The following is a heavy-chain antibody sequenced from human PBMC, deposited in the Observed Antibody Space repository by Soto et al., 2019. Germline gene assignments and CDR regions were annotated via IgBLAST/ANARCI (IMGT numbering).Heavy chain of an antibody. CDR2: IYYSGST. Sequence: PSETLSLTCTVSGGSISSGDYYWSWIRQPPGKGLEWIGYIYYSGSTYYNPSLKSRVTISVDTSKNQFSLKLSSVTAADTAVYYCAREGNAYCGGDCYEGVYWGQGTLVTVS. CDR3: AREGNAYCGGDCYEGVY. D-gene: IGHD2-21*02. CDR1: GGSISSGDYY. V-gene: IGHV4-30-4*01. J-gene: IGHJ4*02.